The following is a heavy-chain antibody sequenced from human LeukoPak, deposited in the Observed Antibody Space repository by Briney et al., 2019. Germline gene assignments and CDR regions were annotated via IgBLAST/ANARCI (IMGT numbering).Heavy chain of an antibody. Sequence: ASVKVSSKASGYTFTSYGISWVRQAPGQGLEWMGWISAYNGNTNYAQKLQGRVTMTRNTSISTAYMELSSLRSEDTAVYYCARGLDLGRGAYWGQGTLVTVSS. J-gene: IGHJ4*02. CDR2: ISAYNGNT. V-gene: IGHV1-18*01. D-gene: IGHD7-27*01. CDR3: ARGLDLGRGAY. CDR1: GYTFTSYG.